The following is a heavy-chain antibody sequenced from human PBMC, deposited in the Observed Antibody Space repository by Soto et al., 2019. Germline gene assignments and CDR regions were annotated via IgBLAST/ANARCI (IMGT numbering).Heavy chain of an antibody. D-gene: IGHD3-9*01. V-gene: IGHV3-21*01. Sequence: VGSLRLSCAASGFTFSSYSMNWVRQAPGKGLEWVSSISSSSSYIYYADSVKGRFTISRDNAKNSLYLQMNSLRAEDTAVYYCARVGITINGMDVWGQGTTVTVSS. CDR1: GFTFSSYS. CDR2: ISSSSSYI. CDR3: ARVGITINGMDV. J-gene: IGHJ6*02.